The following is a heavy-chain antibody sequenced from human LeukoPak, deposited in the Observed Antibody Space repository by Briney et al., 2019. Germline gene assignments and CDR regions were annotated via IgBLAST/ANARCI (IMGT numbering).Heavy chain of an antibody. Sequence: PSETLSLTCTVSGGSISSSSYYWGWIRQPPGKGLEWIGSIYYSGNTYYNPSLKSRVTISVDTSKNQFSLKLSSVTAADTAVYYCARGIIVVVVAAPSGYDYWGQGTLVTVSS. J-gene: IGHJ4*02. D-gene: IGHD2-15*01. CDR1: GGSISSSSYY. V-gene: IGHV4-39*07. CDR3: ARGIIVVVVAAPSGYDY. CDR2: IYYSGNT.